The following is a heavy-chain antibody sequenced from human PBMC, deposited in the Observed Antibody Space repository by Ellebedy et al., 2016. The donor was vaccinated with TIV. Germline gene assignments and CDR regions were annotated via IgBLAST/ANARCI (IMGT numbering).Heavy chain of an antibody. J-gene: IGHJ5*02. CDR1: GFTFSSYS. D-gene: IGHD6-13*01. CDR2: ISSSSSTI. V-gene: IGHV3-48*04. CDR3: AREAVGVGSSWYFGGPGWFDP. Sequence: GGSLRLXCAASGFTFSSYSMNWVRQAPGKGLEWVSYISSSSSTIYYADSVKGRFTISRDNAKNSLYLQMNSLRAEDTAVYYCAREAVGVGSSWYFGGPGWFDPWGQGTLVSVSS.